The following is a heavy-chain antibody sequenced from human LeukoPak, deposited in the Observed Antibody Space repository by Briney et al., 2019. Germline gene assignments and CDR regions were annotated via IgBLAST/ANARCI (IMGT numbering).Heavy chain of an antibody. D-gene: IGHD6-13*01. CDR3: ARDSRAAAGYYFDY. J-gene: IGHJ4*02. Sequence: ASVKVSCKASGYTFTGYYMHWVRQAPGQGLEWMGWINPNSGGTNYAQKFQGWVTVTRDTSISTAYMELSRLRSDDTAVYYCARDSRAAAGYYFDYWGQGTLVTVSS. CDR1: GYTFTGYY. V-gene: IGHV1-2*04. CDR2: INPNSGGT.